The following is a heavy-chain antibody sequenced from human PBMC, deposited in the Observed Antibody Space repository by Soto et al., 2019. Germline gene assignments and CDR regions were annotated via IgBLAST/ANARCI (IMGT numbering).Heavy chain of an antibody. CDR1: GYTFTSYD. CDR2: MNPNSGNT. V-gene: IGHV1-8*01. Sequence: ASVKVSCKASGYTFTSYDINWVRQATGQGLEWMGWMNPNSGNTGYAQKFQGRVTMTRNTSISTAYMELSSLRSEDTAVYYCARGSGDYEFYGGSPNDYWGQGTLVTVSS. CDR3: ARGSGDYEFYGGSPNDY. D-gene: IGHD4-17*01. J-gene: IGHJ4*02.